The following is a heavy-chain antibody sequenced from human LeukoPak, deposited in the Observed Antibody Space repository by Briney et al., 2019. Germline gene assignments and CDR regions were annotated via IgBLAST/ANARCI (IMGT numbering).Heavy chain of an antibody. CDR1: GFTFSSYW. J-gene: IGHJ4*02. CDR2: IKQDGSEK. Sequence: GGSLRLSCAASGFTFSSYWMSWVRQAPGKGLEWVANIKQDGSEKYYVDSVKGRFIISRDNAKNSLYLQMNSLRAEDTAVYYCARTISGWSIVFDYWGQGTLVTVSS. CDR3: ARTISGWSIVFDY. D-gene: IGHD6-19*01. V-gene: IGHV3-7*03.